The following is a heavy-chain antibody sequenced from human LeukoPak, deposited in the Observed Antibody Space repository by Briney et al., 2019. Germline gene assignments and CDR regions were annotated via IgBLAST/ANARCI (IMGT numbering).Heavy chain of an antibody. CDR3: ARDPLTHDAFDI. J-gene: IGHJ3*02. Sequence: PGGSLRLSCAASGFTFSSYGMHWVRQAPGKGLEWGSVIYSGGSTDYADSVKGRFTISRDNSKNTLYLQMNSLRAEDTAVYYCARDPLTHDAFDIWGQGTMVTVSS. V-gene: IGHV3-NL1*01. CDR1: GFTFSSYG. CDR2: IYSGGST.